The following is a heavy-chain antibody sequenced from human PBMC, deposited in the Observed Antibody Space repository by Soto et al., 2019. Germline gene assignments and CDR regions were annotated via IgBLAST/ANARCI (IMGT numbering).Heavy chain of an antibody. CDR2: IYYSGST. J-gene: IGHJ6*02. CDR1: GGSVSSGSSY. D-gene: IGHD6-13*01. Sequence: QVQLQQSGPGLVKPSETLSLTCTVSGGSVSSGSSYWSWIRQSPGKELEWIGYIYYSGSTNYNPSLKSRVTMSVDTSKNQFSLRLHSVTAAETAIYYCARDLRDSSWYGGLDVWGQGSTVTVSS. CDR3: ARDLRDSSWYGGLDV. V-gene: IGHV4-61*01.